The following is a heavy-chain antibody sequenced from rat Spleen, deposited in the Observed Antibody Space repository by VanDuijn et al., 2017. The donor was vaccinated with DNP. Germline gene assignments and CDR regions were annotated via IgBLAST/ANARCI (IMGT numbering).Heavy chain of an antibody. CDR2: VSSGGNT. CDR1: GFSLTNYA. D-gene: IGHD1-1*01. Sequence: QVQLKESGPGLVQPSPTLSLTCTVSGFSLTNYAVGWVRQPPGKGLEWIAAVSSGGNTYYNSGLKSRLSISRDTSKSQVFLKRNSLQTEDTGIYFCTRVYYSAEDWFAYWGQGTLITVSS. V-gene: IGHV2S12*01. J-gene: IGHJ3*01. CDR3: TRVYYSAEDWFAY.